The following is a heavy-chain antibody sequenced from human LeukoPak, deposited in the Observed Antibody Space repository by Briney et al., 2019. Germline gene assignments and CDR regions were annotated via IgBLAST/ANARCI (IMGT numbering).Heavy chain of an antibody. CDR1: GGSISSSNW. CDR2: IYHSGST. CDR3: ARTQRPYGDYVERHPYYFDY. J-gene: IGHJ4*02. V-gene: IGHV4-4*02. D-gene: IGHD4-17*01. Sequence: PSGTLSLTCAVSGGSISSSNWWSWVRQPPGKGLEWIGEIYHSGSTNYNPSLKSRVTISVDKSKNQFSLKLSSVTAADTAVYHCARTQRPYGDYVERHPYYFDYWGQGTLVTVSS.